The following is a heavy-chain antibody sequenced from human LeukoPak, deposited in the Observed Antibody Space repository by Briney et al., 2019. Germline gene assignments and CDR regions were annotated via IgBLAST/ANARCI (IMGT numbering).Heavy chain of an antibody. D-gene: IGHD3-22*01. CDR1: GFTFSSYA. CDR3: AKDRSYDSSGYPHPFDY. J-gene: IGHJ4*02. V-gene: IGHV3-23*01. Sequence: GGSLRLSCAASGFTFSSYAMSWDRQAPGKGLEWVSAISGSGGSTYYADSVKGRFTISRDNSKNTLYLQMNSLRAEDTAVYYCAKDRSYDSSGYPHPFDYWGQGTLVTVSS. CDR2: ISGSGGST.